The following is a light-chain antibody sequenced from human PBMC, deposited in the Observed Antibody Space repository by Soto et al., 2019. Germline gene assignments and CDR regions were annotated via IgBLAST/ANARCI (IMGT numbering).Light chain of an antibody. CDR1: ENINKW. J-gene: IGKJ2*01. V-gene: IGKV1-5*03. Sequence: DIQFTSWPSPLYAKVEDRVTITCRASENINKWLAWYQQRPGTVPKLLIYQASNLESGVPARFSGSGSGTDFTLTISSLLPEDFAPYYCQHYGIAMRDNFGQGTKVAIK. CDR3: QHYGIAMRDN. CDR2: QAS.